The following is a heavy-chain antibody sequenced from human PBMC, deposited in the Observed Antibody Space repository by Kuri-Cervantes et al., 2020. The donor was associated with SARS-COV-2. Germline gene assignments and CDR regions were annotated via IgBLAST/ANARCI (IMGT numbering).Heavy chain of an antibody. D-gene: IGHD3-10*01. CDR1: GYIFTSYA. V-gene: IGHV1-3*01. CDR2: LNVGNGNT. Sequence: ASVKVSCKTSGYIFTSYAMHWVRQAPGQRLEWMGWLNVGNGNTKYSQKFQGRVTITADKSTSTAYMELSSLRSEDTAVYYCARSAAYYGSVDWYFDLWGRGTLVTVSS. CDR3: ARSAAYYGSVDWYFDL. J-gene: IGHJ2*01.